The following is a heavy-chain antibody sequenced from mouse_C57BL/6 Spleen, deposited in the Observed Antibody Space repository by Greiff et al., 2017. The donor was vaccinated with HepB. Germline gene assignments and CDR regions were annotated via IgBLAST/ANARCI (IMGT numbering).Heavy chain of an antibody. CDR2: ISYSGST. CDR3: ARRDGYYGFAY. J-gene: IGHJ3*01. D-gene: IGHD2-3*01. Sequence: EVQLQQSGPGMVKPSQSLSLTCTVTGYSITSGYDWHWIRHFPGNKLEWMGYISYSGSTNYNPSLKSRISITHDTSKNHFFLKLNSVTTEDTATYYCARRDGYYGFAYWGQGTLVTVSA. CDR1: GYSITSGYD. V-gene: IGHV3-1*01.